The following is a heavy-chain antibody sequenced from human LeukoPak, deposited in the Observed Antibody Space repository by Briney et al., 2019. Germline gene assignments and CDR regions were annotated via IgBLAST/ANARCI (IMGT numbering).Heavy chain of an antibody. Sequence: GGSLRLSCAASGFTFSSYGMHWVRQAPGKGLEWVAVIWYDGSNKYYADSVKGRFTISRDNSKNTLYLQMNSLRAEDTAVYYCARDGGYSGYDADCWGQGTLVTVSS. J-gene: IGHJ4*02. V-gene: IGHV3-33*01. D-gene: IGHD5-12*01. CDR2: IWYDGSNK. CDR1: GFTFSSYG. CDR3: ARDGGYSGYDADC.